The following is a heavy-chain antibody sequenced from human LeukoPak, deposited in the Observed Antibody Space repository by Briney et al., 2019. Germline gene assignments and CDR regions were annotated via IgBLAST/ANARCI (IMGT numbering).Heavy chain of an antibody. Sequence: PSETLSLTCAVSGGSISSSNWWSWVRQPPEKGLEWIGEIYHSGSTNYNPSLKSRVTISVDKSKNQFSLKLSSVTAADTAVYYCARELGYCSSTSCYEYWGQGTLVTVSS. CDR2: IYHSGST. CDR1: GGSISSSNW. V-gene: IGHV4-4*02. J-gene: IGHJ4*02. D-gene: IGHD2-2*01. CDR3: ARELGYCSSTSCYEY.